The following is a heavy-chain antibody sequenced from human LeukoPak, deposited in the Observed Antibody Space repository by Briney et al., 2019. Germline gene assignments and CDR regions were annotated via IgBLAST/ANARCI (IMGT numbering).Heavy chain of an antibody. V-gene: IGHV1-18*01. J-gene: IGHJ5*02. D-gene: IGHD6-13*01. CDR2: ISAYNGNT. CDR1: GYTFTRYG. CDR3: ARSIVIAAAGTHNWFDP. Sequence: ASVKVSCKASGYTFTRYGISWVRQAPGQGLEWMGWISAYNGNTNYAQKLQGRVTMTTDTSTSTAYMELRSLRSDDTAVYYCARSIVIAAAGTHNWFDPWGQGTLVTVSS.